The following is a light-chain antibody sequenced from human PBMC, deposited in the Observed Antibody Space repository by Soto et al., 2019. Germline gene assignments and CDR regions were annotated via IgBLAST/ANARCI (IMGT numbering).Light chain of an antibody. J-gene: IGKJ5*01. CDR3: QQYNSFSLIT. CDR2: DAS. Sequence: DIQMTQSPSTLSASVGDTVTITCRASQSNSRWLAWYQQKPGKAPKILISDASILESGVPSRFSGTGSGTEFTLTISSLQPDDFATYFCQQYNSFSLITFGQGTRLEIK. CDR1: QSNSRW. V-gene: IGKV1-5*01.